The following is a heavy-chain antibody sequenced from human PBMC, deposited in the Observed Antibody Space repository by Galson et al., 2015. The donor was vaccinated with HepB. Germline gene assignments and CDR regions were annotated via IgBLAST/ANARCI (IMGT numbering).Heavy chain of an antibody. D-gene: IGHD5-18*01. CDR3: TRIRGIQLWLPAQDYFDY. V-gene: IGHV3-49*04. CDR1: GFTFGDYA. J-gene: IGHJ4*02. CDR2: IRSKAYGGTT. Sequence: SLRLSCAASGFTFGDYAMSRVRQAPGKGLEWVGFIRSKAYGGTTEYAASVKGRFTISRDDSKSIAYLQMNSLKTEDTAVYYCTRIRGIQLWLPAQDYFDYWGQGTLVTVSS.